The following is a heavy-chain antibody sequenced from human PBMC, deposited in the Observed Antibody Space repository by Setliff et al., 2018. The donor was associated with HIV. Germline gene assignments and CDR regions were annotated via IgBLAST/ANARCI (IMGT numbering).Heavy chain of an antibody. D-gene: IGHD2-2*01. CDR1: GGSFSGYY. J-gene: IGHJ6*03. V-gene: IGHV4-59*01. Sequence: SETLSLTCAVYGGSFSGYYWSWIRQPPGKGLEWIAYIFYTGSTNYNPSLKSRVTISVDMSKNQVFLRLSSVTAADTAVYYCVRGYCSSTTCYEDYYYMDVWGKGSTVTVSS. CDR3: VRGYCSSTTCYEDYYYMDV. CDR2: IFYTGST.